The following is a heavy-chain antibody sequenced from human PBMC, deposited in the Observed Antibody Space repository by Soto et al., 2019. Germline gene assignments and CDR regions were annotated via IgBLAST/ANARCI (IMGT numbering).Heavy chain of an antibody. CDR3: AKPVVTAIHSGWYFDL. CDR2: ISGSGGST. D-gene: IGHD2-21*02. V-gene: IGHV3-23*01. J-gene: IGHJ2*01. CDR1: GFTFSSYA. Sequence: GGSLRLSCAASGFTFSSYAMSWVRQAPGKGLEWVSAISGSGGSTYYADSVKGRFTISRDNSKNTLYLQMNSLRTEDTAVYYRAKPVVTAIHSGWYFDLWGRGTLVTVSS.